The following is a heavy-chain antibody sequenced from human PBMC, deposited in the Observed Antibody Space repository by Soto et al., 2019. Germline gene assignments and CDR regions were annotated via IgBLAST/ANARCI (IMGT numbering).Heavy chain of an antibody. Sequence: EVQLVESGGGLVKPGGSLRLSCAASGFTFSNAWMSWVRQAPGKGLEWVGRIKSKSDGGTTDYAAPVRGRFTISRDDSKNTLYLQVNSPKTEDTAVYYCSTMIVLTGYYVIGGQGTLVTVSA. CDR2: IKSKSDGGTT. V-gene: IGHV3-15*01. CDR3: STMIVLTGYYVI. J-gene: IGHJ4*02. CDR1: GFTFSNAW. D-gene: IGHD3-9*01.